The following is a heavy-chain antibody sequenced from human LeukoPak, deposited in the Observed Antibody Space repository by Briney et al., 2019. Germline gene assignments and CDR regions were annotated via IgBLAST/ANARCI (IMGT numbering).Heavy chain of an antibody. CDR3: AKGGRDVYNRFDY. J-gene: IGHJ4*02. CDR2: ISAGGGST. V-gene: IGHV3-23*01. CDR1: GFTFSSYA. Sequence: LPGGSLRLSCAASGFTFSSYAMSWVRQAPGKGLEWVSAISAGGGSTYYADSVKGRFTISRDNSKNTLYLQMNSLRAEDTAVYYCAKGGRDVYNRFDYWGQGTLATVSS. D-gene: IGHD5-24*01.